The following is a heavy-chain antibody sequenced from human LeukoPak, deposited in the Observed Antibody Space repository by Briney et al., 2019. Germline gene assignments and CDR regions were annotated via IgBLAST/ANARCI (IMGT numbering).Heavy chain of an antibody. CDR1: GGSISSGSYY. D-gene: IGHD1-26*01. V-gene: IGHV4-61*02. CDR2: IYTSGST. CDR3: ARARGGGSYRGYYFDY. J-gene: IGHJ4*02. Sequence: SQTLSLTCTVSGGSISSGSYYWSWIRQPAGKGLEWIGRIYTSGSTNYNPSLKSRVTISVDTSKNQFSLKLSSVTAADTVVYYCARARGGGSYRGYYFDYWGQGTLVTVSS.